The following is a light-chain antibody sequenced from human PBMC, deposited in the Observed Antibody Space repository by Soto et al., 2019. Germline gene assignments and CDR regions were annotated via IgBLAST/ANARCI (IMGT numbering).Light chain of an antibody. CDR2: ATS. J-gene: IGKJ1*01. Sequence: EIVLTQSPGTLSLSPGETATLSCRASQTVNSDYLAWFQQRPGQAPRLLIFATSRRATDIPDRFSGSGSGTDFTLAIRRLEPEDFELYYCHPFGYSHRTFGQGTKVDLK. CDR3: HPFGYSHRT. V-gene: IGKV3-20*01. CDR1: QTVNSDY.